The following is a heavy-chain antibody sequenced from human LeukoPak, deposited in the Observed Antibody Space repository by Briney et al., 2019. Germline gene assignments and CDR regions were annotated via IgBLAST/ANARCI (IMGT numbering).Heavy chain of an antibody. Sequence: SETLSLTCTVSGGSISSGSYYWSWIRQPAGKGLEWIGRIYTSGSTNYNPSLKSRVTISLDTSKNQFFLKLKSVTAADTALYYCARVVVATSPDFASWGQGTLVTVSS. D-gene: IGHD2-15*01. V-gene: IGHV4-61*02. CDR1: GGSISSGSYY. CDR2: IYTSGST. J-gene: IGHJ4*02. CDR3: ARVVVATSPDFAS.